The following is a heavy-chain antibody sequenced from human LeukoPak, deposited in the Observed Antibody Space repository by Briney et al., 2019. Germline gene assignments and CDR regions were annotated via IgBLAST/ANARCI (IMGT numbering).Heavy chain of an antibody. V-gene: IGHV3-30*02. D-gene: IGHD3-9*01. Sequence: GGSLRLSCAASGFTFSSYGMHWVRQAPGKGLEWVSFIRYDGSNKYYADSVKGRFTISRDNSKNTLYLQMNRLRAEDTAVYYCARTPSDILTGYRPVGDAFDIWGQGTMVTVSS. CDR1: GFTFSSYG. CDR3: ARTPSDILTGYRPVGDAFDI. CDR2: IRYDGSNK. J-gene: IGHJ3*02.